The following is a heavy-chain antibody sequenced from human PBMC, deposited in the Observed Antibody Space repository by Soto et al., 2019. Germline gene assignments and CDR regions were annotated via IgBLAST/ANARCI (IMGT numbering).Heavy chain of an antibody. CDR3: AKDLLPMIKVSYYFAMDV. J-gene: IGHJ6*02. CDR1: GFTFSKYA. Sequence: ESGGGVVQPGKSLRLSCTASGFTFSKYAMHWVRQAPGKGLEWVAVISYDGRNKYYADSVEGRFTISRDDSKNTLSLQMNSLRGEDSAVYYCAKDLLPMIKVSYYFAMDVWGQGTTVTVSS. D-gene: IGHD3-22*01. CDR2: ISYDGRNK. V-gene: IGHV3-30*18.